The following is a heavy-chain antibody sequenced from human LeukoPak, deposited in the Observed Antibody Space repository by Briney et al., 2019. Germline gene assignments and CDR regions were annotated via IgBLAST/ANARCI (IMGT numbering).Heavy chain of an antibody. V-gene: IGHV5-51*01. CDR1: GYSFTSYW. D-gene: IGHD3-10*01. J-gene: IGHJ5*02. CDR2: IYPGDSDT. CDR3: ARLGVNIRRPLWLGFRRRERLNWFDP. Sequence: GESLKISCKGSGYSFTSYWIGWVRQMPGKGLEWMGIIYPGDSDTRYSPSFQGQVTISADKSISTAYLQWSSLKASDTAMYYCARLGVNIRRPLWLGFRRRERLNWFDPWGQGTLVTVSS.